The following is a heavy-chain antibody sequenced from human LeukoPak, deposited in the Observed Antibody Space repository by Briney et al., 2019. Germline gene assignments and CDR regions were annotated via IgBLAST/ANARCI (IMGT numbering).Heavy chain of an antibody. J-gene: IGHJ4*02. CDR3: ATGYYDSSGFDY. D-gene: IGHD3-22*01. V-gene: IGHV1-24*01. Sequence: GASVKVSSKVSGYTLTELSMHWVRQAPGKGLEWMGGFDPEDGETIYAQKFQGRVTMTEDTSTDTAYMELSSLRSEDTAVYYCATGYYDSSGFDYWGQGTLVTVSS. CDR1: GYTLTELS. CDR2: FDPEDGET.